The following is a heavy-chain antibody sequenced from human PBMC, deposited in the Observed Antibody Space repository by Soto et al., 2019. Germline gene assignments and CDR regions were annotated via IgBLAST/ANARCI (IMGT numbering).Heavy chain of an antibody. Sequence: GASVKVSCKASGYTFASYARHWVRQAPGQRLEWMGWINSDNGKTNYAQTFQGRVTMTTDTSTSTAYMELRSLRSDDTAVYYCTTDRTKLLWFGDYYYYGMDVWGQGTTVTVSS. V-gene: IGHV1-3*04. CDR3: TTDRTKLLWFGDYYYYGMDV. CDR1: GYTFASYA. D-gene: IGHD3-10*01. J-gene: IGHJ6*02. CDR2: INSDNGKT.